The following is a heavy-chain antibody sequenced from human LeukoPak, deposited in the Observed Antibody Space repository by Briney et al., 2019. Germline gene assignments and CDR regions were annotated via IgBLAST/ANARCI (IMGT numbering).Heavy chain of an antibody. D-gene: IGHD1-7*01. V-gene: IGHV4-59*01. CDR2: IYYSGST. J-gene: IGHJ4*02. Sequence: SETLSLTCTVSGASITTYYWSWIRQPPGKGLEWIGYIYYSGSTNYNPSPKSRVTMSVDTSKNQFSLRLTSVTAADTAVYYCARGQRNYFRAVGDWGQGPLVTVSS. CDR3: ARGQRNYFRAVGD. CDR1: GASITTYY.